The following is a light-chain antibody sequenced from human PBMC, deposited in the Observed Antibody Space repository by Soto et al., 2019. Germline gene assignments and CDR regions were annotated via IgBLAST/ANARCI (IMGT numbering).Light chain of an antibody. Sequence: DIVMTQSPDSLTVSLGERATINCKSSQSVLYSSNNKNYLAWYQQKPGQPPKLLIYWASTRESGVPDRFSGSGSGTDFTLTSSSLRAEDVAVYYCQQYYSTPQTFGQGTKVEIK. CDR1: QSVLYSSNNKNY. V-gene: IGKV4-1*01. CDR3: QQYYSTPQT. CDR2: WAS. J-gene: IGKJ1*01.